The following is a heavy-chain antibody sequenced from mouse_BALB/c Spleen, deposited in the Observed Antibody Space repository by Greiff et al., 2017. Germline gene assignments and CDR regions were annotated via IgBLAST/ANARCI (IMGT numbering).Heavy chain of an antibody. V-gene: IGHV1S135*01. J-gene: IGHJ2*01. D-gene: IGHD1-1*01. CDR2: IDPFNGGT. Sequence: VQLQQSGPELMKPGASVKISCKASGYSFTSYYMHWVKQSHGKSLEWIGYIDPFNGGTSYNQKFKGKATLTVDKSSSTAYMHLSSLTSEDSAVYYCAREGDYGSSPYYFDYWGQGTTLTVSS. CDR3: AREGDYGSSPYYFDY. CDR1: GYSFTSYY.